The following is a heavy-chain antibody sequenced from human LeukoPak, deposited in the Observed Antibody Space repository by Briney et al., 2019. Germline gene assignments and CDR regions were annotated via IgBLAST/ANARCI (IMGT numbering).Heavy chain of an antibody. CDR3: ARAFDTPMAESSHY. CDR1: GFTFSFYS. Sequence: PGGSLRLSCAASGFTFSFYSMNWVRQAPGKGLEWVSSISSSSRDINYADSVRGRFTISRDDAKNSLYLQMNGLRAEDTAVYYCARAFDTPMAESSHYWGQGTLVTVSS. D-gene: IGHD5-18*01. CDR2: ISSSSRDI. V-gene: IGHV3-21*01. J-gene: IGHJ4*02.